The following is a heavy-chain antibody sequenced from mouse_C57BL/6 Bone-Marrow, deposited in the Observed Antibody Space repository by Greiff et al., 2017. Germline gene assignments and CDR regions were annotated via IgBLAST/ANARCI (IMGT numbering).Heavy chain of an antibody. D-gene: IGHD1-2*01. Sequence: EVMLVESGGGLVKPGGSLKLSCAASGFTFSSYAMSWVRQTPEQRLEWVATISDGGGSTYYPDNVKGRFTITREHAKNSLYLQMSRLKSEDTAMYYCARDEGDVSYYCAMDYWGQGTSVTVSS. CDR3: ARDEGDVSYYCAMDY. CDR1: GFTFSSYA. J-gene: IGHJ4*01. V-gene: IGHV5-4*01. CDR2: ISDGGGST.